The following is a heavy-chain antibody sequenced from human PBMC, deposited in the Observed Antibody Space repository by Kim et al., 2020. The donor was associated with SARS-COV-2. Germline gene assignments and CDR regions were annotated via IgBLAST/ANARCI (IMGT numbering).Heavy chain of an antibody. D-gene: IGHD2-2*01. CDR3: AVVPAAPAPPHYYYYGMDV. CDR1: GGSISSGGYY. J-gene: IGHJ6*02. V-gene: IGHV4-31*03. CDR2: IYYSGST. Sequence: SETLSLTCTVSGGSISSGGYYWSWIRQHPGKGLEWIGYIYYSGSTYYNPSLKSRVTISVDTSKNQFSLKLSSVTAADTAVYYCAVVPAAPAPPHYYYYGMDVWGQGTTVTVSS.